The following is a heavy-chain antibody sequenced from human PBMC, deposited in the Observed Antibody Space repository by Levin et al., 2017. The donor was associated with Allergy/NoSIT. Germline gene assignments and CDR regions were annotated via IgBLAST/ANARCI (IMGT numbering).Heavy chain of an antibody. Sequence: GGSLRLSCAASGFTFSSYGMHWVRQAPGKGLEWVAVISYDGSNKYYADSVKGRFTISRDNSKNTLYLQMNSLRAEDTAVYYCAKDQGRIQDYFDYWGQGTLVTVSS. CDR2: ISYDGSNK. CDR1: GFTFSSYG. CDR3: AKDQGRIQDYFDY. V-gene: IGHV3-30*18. J-gene: IGHJ4*02.